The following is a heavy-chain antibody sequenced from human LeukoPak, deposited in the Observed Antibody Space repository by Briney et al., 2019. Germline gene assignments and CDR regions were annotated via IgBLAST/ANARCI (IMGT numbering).Heavy chain of an antibody. D-gene: IGHD6-6*01. CDR3: ARAAARLYYYYMDV. V-gene: IGHV4-34*01. CDR1: GGSFSGYY. Sequence: SETLSLTCAVYGGSFSGYYWSWIRQPPGKGLEWIGEINHSGSTNYNPSLKSRDTISVDTSKNQFSLKLSSVTAADTAVYYCARAAARLYYYYMDVWGKGTTVTVSS. J-gene: IGHJ6*03. CDR2: INHSGST.